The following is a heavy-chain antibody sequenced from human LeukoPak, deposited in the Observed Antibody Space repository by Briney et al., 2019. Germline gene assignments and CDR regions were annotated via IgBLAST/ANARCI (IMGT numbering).Heavy chain of an antibody. V-gene: IGHV3-13*01. J-gene: IGHJ3*02. CDR1: GITLSTFD. CDR3: TRGHGIWSGSRLSNAFDI. D-gene: IGHD3-3*01. CDR2: IGAAGDT. Sequence: GGSLRLSCAASGITLSTFDMHWVRQTTGGGLEWISAIGAAGDTYYSDSVKGRFTISRENAKNSLSLQMNSLRAGDTAVYFCTRGHGIWSGSRLSNAFDIWGQGTMVTVSS.